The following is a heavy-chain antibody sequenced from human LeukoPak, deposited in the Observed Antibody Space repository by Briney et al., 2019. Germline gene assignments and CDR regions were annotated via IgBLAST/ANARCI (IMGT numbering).Heavy chain of an antibody. D-gene: IGHD5-18*01. Sequence: GESLKISCKGSGYSFTNYWIGWVRQMPGKGLEWMGIIYPGDSDTRYSPSFQGQVTISADKSISTAHLQWSSLKASDTAMYYCARLDTAMVSPFNYWGQGTLVTVSS. CDR1: GYSFTNYW. V-gene: IGHV5-51*01. CDR3: ARLDTAMVSPFNY. J-gene: IGHJ4*02. CDR2: IYPGDSDT.